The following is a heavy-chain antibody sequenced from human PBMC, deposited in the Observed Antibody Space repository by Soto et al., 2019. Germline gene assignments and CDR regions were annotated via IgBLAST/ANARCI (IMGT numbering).Heavy chain of an antibody. CDR1: GGSFSGYY. J-gene: IGHJ4*02. V-gene: IGHV4-34*01. CDR2: INHSGST. CDR3: AREYYGSGSYYGY. D-gene: IGHD3-10*01. Sequence: SETLSLTCAVYGGSFSGYYWSWIRQPPGKGLEWIGEINHSGSTNYNPSLKSRVTISVDTSKNQFSLKLSSVTAADTAVYYCAREYYGSGSYYGYWGQGTLVTVSS.